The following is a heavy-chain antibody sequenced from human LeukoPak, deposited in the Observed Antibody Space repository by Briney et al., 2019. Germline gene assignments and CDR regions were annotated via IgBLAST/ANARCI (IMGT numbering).Heavy chain of an antibody. CDR3: AYSSGWYHNWFDP. Sequence: SVKVSCKASGGTFSSYAISWVRQAPGQGLEWMGGIIPIFGTANYAQKFQGRVTITADESTSTAYMELSSLRSEDTAVYYCAYSSGWYHNWFDPWGQGTLVTVSS. CDR1: GGTFSSYA. D-gene: IGHD6-19*01. J-gene: IGHJ5*02. CDR2: IIPIFGTA. V-gene: IGHV1-69*13.